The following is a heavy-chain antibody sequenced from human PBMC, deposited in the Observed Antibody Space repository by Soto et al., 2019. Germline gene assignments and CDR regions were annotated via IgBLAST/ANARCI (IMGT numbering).Heavy chain of an antibody. J-gene: IGHJ6*02. CDR3: ARELLYGSGSRDFHYYGMDV. V-gene: IGHV3-33*01. CDR2: IWFDGSKQ. D-gene: IGHD3-10*01. Sequence: QVQLVESGGGVVQPGGSLRLSCEASGLRFSSYGIHWVRQAPGKGLQWVAVIWFDGSKQYYADSVKGRFNISRDNSKNTVYLQMNSLRADDTAVYYCARELLYGSGSRDFHYYGMDVWGQGTTVTVSS. CDR1: GLRFSSYG.